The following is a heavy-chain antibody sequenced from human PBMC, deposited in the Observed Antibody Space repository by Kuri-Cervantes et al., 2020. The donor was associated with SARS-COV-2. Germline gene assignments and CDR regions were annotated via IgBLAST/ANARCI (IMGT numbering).Heavy chain of an antibody. Sequence: GESLKISCEVSGFLFSASAIHWVRQASGKGLEWVGRVRGKANNYATAYAASVKGRFTISRDDSKNMAYLQMNSLKTEDTAVYYCATVRFGEHFAFDIWGQGTMVTVSS. CDR3: ATVRFGEHFAFDI. D-gene: IGHD3-10*01. CDR1: GFLFSASA. J-gene: IGHJ3*02. CDR2: VRGKANNYAT. V-gene: IGHV3-73*01.